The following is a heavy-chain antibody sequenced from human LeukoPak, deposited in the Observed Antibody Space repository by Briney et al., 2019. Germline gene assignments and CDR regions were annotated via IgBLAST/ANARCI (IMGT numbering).Heavy chain of an antibody. CDR3: ARWGGGDFDY. CDR2: IYYSGST. J-gene: IGHJ4*02. D-gene: IGHD2-21*01. CDR1: GGSISTYY. V-gene: IGHV4-59*01. Sequence: RASETLSLTCTVSGGSISTYYWSWIRQPPGKGLEWIGYIYYSGSTNYNPSLKSRVTISVDTSKNQFSLKLSSVTAADTAVYYCARWGGGDFDYWGQGTLVTVSS.